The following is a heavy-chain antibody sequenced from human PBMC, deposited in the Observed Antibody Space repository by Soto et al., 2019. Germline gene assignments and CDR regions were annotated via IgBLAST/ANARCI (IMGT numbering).Heavy chain of an antibody. CDR1: GDSIGRFY. D-gene: IGHD1-26*01. CDR2: VYSTGGA. CDR3: ARDLSGTGLDI. Sequence: QLQLHEAGPGLVKPSETLSLTCNVSGDSIGRFYWSWIRQSAGKGLEWIGRVYSTGGATYNPALKGRVTISLDRSINHVPLEMNSVTAADTAVYFCARDLSGTGLDIWGRGTRVSVSS. V-gene: IGHV4-4*07. J-gene: IGHJ6*02.